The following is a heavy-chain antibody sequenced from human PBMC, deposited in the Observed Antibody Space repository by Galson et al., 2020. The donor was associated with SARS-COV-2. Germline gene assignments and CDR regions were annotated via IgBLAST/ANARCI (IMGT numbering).Heavy chain of an antibody. CDR3: ARVGGWSNDDSGSGNWFDP. V-gene: IGHV4-30-2*01. Sequence: SETLSLTCAVSGGSITSGTYSWGWIRQPPGKGLEWTGDMHHGGSTYYNPSLKSRVTISVDRSKNQFSLRLSSVTAADTAVYYCARVGGWSNDDSGSGNWFDPWGQGALVTVAS. CDR2: MHHGGST. J-gene: IGHJ5*02. CDR1: GGSITSGTYS. D-gene: IGHD3-10*01.